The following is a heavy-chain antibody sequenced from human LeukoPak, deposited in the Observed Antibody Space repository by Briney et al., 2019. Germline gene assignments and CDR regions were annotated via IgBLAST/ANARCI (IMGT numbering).Heavy chain of an antibody. CDR2: ISSSSSYI. J-gene: IGHJ3*02. CDR1: GFTFSSYS. D-gene: IGHD2-15*01. CDR3: ARVLVVVAATPPYAFDI. V-gene: IGHV3-21*01. Sequence: GGSLRHSCAASGFTFSSYSMNWVRQAPGKGLEWVSSISSSSSYIYYADSVKGRFTISRDNAKNSLYLQMNSLRAEDTAVYYCARVLVVVAATPPYAFDIWGQGTMVTVSS.